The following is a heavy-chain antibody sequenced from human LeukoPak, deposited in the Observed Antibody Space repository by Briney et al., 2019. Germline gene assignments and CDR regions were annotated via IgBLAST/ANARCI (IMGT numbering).Heavy chain of an antibody. Sequence: GGSLRLSCAASGFTFSSYAMSWVRQAPGKGLEWGSATSGSGGSTYYADSVKGRFTISRDNSKNTLYLHMNSPRAEDTAVYYCAKVSVEGIWCGELFIGDDAFDIWEKGKMVTVFS. D-gene: IGHD3-10*01. CDR3: AKVSVEGIWCGELFIGDDAFDI. CDR1: GFTFSSYA. J-gene: IGHJ3*02. V-gene: IGHV3-23*01. CDR2: TSGSGGST.